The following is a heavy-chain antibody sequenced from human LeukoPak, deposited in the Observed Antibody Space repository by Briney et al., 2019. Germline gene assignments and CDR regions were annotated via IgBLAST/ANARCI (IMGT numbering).Heavy chain of an antibody. J-gene: IGHJ4*02. CDR1: GFTVSSNY. CDR3: ARSPPHYGDYTFDY. D-gene: IGHD4-17*01. CDR2: IYSGGST. V-gene: IGHV3-53*01. Sequence: GSQRLSCAASGFTVSSNYMSWVRQAPGKGLEWVSVIYSGGSTYYADSVKGRFTISRDNSKNTLYLQMNSLRAEDTAVYYCARSPPHYGDYTFDYWGQGTLVTVSS.